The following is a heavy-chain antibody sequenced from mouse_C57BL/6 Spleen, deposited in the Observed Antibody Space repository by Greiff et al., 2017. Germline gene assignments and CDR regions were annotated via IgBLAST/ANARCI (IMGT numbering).Heavy chain of an antibody. V-gene: IGHV2-2*01. J-gene: IGHJ2*01. Sequence: QVQLKQSGPGLVQPSQSLSISCTASGFSLTSYGVHWVRQSPGKGLEWLGLIWSGGSTAYNAAFISSLSTSTDDSTTPVFVKMNSLRADDTAIYYGARNGGRGQDYYFDYWGQGTTLTATS. CDR2: IWSGGST. CDR1: GFSLTSYG. D-gene: IGHD3-3*01. CDR3: ARNGGRGQDYYFDY.